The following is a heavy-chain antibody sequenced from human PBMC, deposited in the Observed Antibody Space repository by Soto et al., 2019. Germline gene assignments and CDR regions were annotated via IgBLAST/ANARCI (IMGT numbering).Heavy chain of an antibody. D-gene: IGHD1-20*01. CDR2: INSNTGGT. V-gene: IGHV1-2*02. Sequence: QVQLVQSGAEVKKPGASVKVSCKASGYSFTGYFLHWVRQAPGQGLEWMGWINSNTGGTNYAQRFQGRVTMTRDTSISTAYMEVSRLRSDDTAVYYCAREGVVTGNHHFACWGQGTLVTVSS. J-gene: IGHJ4*02. CDR1: GYSFTGYF. CDR3: AREGVVTGNHHFAC.